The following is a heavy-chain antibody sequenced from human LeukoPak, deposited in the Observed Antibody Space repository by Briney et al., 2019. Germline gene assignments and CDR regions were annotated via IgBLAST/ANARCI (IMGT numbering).Heavy chain of an antibody. Sequence: SETLSLTCAVSGGSITGSNWWSWVRQPPGKGLEWIGEIYHRGNTNYNPSLKSRVTISVDKSKNQFSLKLSSVTAADTAVYYCARIRDGRGYFDYWGQGTLVTVSS. CDR2: IYHRGNT. J-gene: IGHJ4*02. D-gene: IGHD5-24*01. CDR1: GGSITGSNW. V-gene: IGHV4-4*02. CDR3: ARIRDGRGYFDY.